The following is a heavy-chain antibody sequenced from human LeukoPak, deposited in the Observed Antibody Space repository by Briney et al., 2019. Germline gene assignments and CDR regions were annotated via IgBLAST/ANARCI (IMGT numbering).Heavy chain of an antibody. D-gene: IGHD2-2*01. CDR2: IYTSGST. CDR3: ARGYCSSTSCYWRY. Sequence: PSETLSLTCTVSGGSISSGSYYWSWIRQPAGKGLEWIGRIYTSGSTNYNPSLKSRVTISVDTSKNRFSLKLSSVTAADTAVYYCARGYCSSTSCYWRYWGQGTLVTVSS. CDR1: GGSISSGSYY. V-gene: IGHV4-61*02. J-gene: IGHJ4*02.